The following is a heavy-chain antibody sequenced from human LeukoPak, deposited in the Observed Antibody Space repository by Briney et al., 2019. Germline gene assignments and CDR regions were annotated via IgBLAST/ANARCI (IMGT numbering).Heavy chain of an antibody. V-gene: IGHV4-38-2*02. CDR2: IYHSGST. CDR1: GYSISSGYY. CDR3: ARDQPHCSSTSCYIYYYYMDV. D-gene: IGHD2-2*02. J-gene: IGHJ6*03. Sequence: PSETLSLTCTVSGYSISSGYYWGWIRQPPGKGLEWIGSIYHSGSTYYNPSLKSRVTISVDTSKNQFSLKLSSVTAANTAVYYCARDQPHCSSTSCYIYYYYMDVWGKGTTVTVSS.